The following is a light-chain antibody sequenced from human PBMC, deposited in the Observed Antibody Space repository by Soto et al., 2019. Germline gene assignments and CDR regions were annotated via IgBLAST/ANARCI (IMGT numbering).Light chain of an antibody. CDR3: QQANTFPIT. CDR2: ASS. V-gene: IGKV1-12*01. J-gene: IGKJ3*01. Sequence: DIQMTQSPSSVSASVGDTVPIKCRASQDILSWLAWYQQKPGEAPRLLIYASSNLQSGVPSRFSGSRSGTDFTLTISSLQPEDFATYYCQQANTFPITFGPGTRLDIK. CDR1: QDILSW.